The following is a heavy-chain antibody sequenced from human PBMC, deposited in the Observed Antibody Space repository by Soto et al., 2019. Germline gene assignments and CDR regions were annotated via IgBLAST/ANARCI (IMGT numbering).Heavy chain of an antibody. CDR2: IKSITDGGTT. J-gene: IGHJ4*02. CDR1: AFSFTNAW. V-gene: IGHV3-15*01. CDR3: STGRSTYGLDS. Sequence: GGSLRLSCVASAFSFTNAWMSWVRQAPGKGLEWVGRIKSITDGGTTDYAAPVKGRFTISRDDSNNTLYLQMNSLKTEDTAVYYCSTGRSTYGLDSWGQGTLVTVSS. D-gene: IGHD5-18*01.